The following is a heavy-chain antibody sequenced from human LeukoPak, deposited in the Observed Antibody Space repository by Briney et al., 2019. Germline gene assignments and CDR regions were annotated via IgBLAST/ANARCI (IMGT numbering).Heavy chain of an antibody. CDR2: ISWDSGSI. D-gene: IGHD3-22*01. Sequence: PGGSLRLSCAASGFTFDDYAMHWVRQAPGKGLEWVSGISWDSGSIGYADSVKGRFTISRDNAKNSLYLQMNSLRAEDTALYYCAKDIGRINYYDSRGHFDYCGQGTLVTVSS. CDR1: GFTFDDYA. CDR3: AKDIGRINYYDSRGHFDY. V-gene: IGHV3-9*01. J-gene: IGHJ4*02.